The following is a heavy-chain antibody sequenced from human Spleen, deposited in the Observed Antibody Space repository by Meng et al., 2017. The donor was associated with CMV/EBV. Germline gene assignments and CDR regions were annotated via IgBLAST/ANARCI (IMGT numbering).Heavy chain of an antibody. CDR2: ISGSGVTM. CDR3: AKDIRGIQLWLFDY. V-gene: IGHV3-48*03. CDR1: GFTFRNYD. Sequence: GESLKISCAASGFTFRNYDMNWVRQAPGKGLEWVSFISGSGVTMYYVDSVKGRFTISRDNAKNSLYLQMNSLRAEDTALYYCAKDIRGIQLWLFDYWGQGTLVTVSS. J-gene: IGHJ4*02. D-gene: IGHD5-18*01.